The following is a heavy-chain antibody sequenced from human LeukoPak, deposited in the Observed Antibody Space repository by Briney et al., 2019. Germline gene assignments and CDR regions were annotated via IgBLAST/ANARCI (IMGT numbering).Heavy chain of an antibody. CDR2: INPSGGST. CDR3: AMEVGPKRLRLGELSLEGAFDI. J-gene: IGHJ3*02. V-gene: IGHV1-46*01. Sequence: GASVKVSCKASGYTFTSYYMHWVRQAPGQGLEWMGIINPSGGSTSYAQKFQGRVTMTRDTSTSTVYMELSSLRSEDTAVYYCAMEVGPKRLRLGELSLEGAFDIWGQGTMVTVSS. CDR1: GYTFTSYY. D-gene: IGHD3-16*02.